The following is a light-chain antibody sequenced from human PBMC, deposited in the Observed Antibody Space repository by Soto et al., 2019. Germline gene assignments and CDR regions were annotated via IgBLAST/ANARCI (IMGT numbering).Light chain of an antibody. Sequence: DIVMTQSPDSLAVSLGERATINCKSSQSVLYSSNNKNYLAWYQQRPGQPPKLLIYWASSRESGVPDRFSGSGSGTDFTLTISSLQAEDVPVYYCQQYSSTPLTFGGGTKVEIK. CDR3: QQYSSTPLT. J-gene: IGKJ4*01. V-gene: IGKV4-1*01. CDR2: WAS. CDR1: QSVLYSSNNKNY.